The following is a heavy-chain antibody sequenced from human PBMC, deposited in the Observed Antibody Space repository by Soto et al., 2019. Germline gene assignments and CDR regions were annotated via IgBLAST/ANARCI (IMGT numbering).Heavy chain of an antibody. CDR3: ARMSIVGRRDYYYGMDV. D-gene: IGHD6-6*01. CDR2: IRSSTSYI. CDR1: GFSFSDYS. V-gene: IGHV3-21*01. Sequence: PGGSLRLSCAASGFSFSDYSVNWVRQAPGKGLEWVSSIRSSTSYIYYADSVKGRFTISRDNAKNSLYLQMNSLRAEDTAVYFCARMSIVGRRDYYYGMDVWGQGTKGTVAS. J-gene: IGHJ6*02.